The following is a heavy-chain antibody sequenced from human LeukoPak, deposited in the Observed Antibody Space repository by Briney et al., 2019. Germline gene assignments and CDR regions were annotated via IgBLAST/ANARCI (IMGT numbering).Heavy chain of an antibody. Sequence: PSQTLSLTCTVSGGSISSGDYYWSWIRQPPERDLEWIGYIYYSGGTYYNPSLKSRVTISVDTSKTQFSLKLSSVTAADTAVYYCARGSLVLGGLDFWGQGTLVTVSS. CDR3: ARGSLVLGGLDF. CDR1: GGSISSGDYY. D-gene: IGHD2-8*02. CDR2: IYYSGGT. J-gene: IGHJ4*02. V-gene: IGHV4-30-4*01.